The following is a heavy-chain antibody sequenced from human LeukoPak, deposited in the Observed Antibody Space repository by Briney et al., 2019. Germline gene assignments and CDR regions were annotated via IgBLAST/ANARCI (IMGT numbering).Heavy chain of an antibody. CDR1: GGTFRSYA. CDR2: IIPILGIA. V-gene: IGHV1-69*04. D-gene: IGHD5-18*01. Sequence: SVQVSCQASGGTFRSYAISWVRQAPGQGLEWMGRIIPILGIANYAQKFQGRVTITADKSTSTAYMELSSLGSEDTAVYYCARVRDTAMALGYWGQGTLVTVSS. J-gene: IGHJ4*02. CDR3: ARVRDTAMALGY.